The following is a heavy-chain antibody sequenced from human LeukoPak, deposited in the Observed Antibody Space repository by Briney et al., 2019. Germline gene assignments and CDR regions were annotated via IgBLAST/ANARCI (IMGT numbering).Heavy chain of an antibody. Sequence: GGSLRLSCAASGFTFSSYAMHWVRQAPGKGLEWVAVISYDGSNKYYADSVKGRFTISRDNSKNTLYLQMNSLRAEDTAVYYCAKVTFGGVIVISRFFDYWGQGTLVTVSS. V-gene: IGHV3-30*04. D-gene: IGHD3-16*02. CDR1: GFTFSSYA. CDR3: AKVTFGGVIVISRFFDY. CDR2: ISYDGSNK. J-gene: IGHJ4*02.